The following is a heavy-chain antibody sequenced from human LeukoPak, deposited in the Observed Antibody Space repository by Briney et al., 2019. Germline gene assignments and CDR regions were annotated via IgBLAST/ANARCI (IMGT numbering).Heavy chain of an antibody. CDR2: IYYSGST. J-gene: IGHJ4*02. Sequence: SETLSLTCTVSGGSISSYYWSWIRRPPGKGLEWIGYIYYSGSTNYNPSLKSRVTISVDTSKNQSSLKLSSVTAADTAVYYCARGAYDYVWGGGVWGQGTLVTVSS. D-gene: IGHD3-16*01. CDR3: ARGAYDYVWGGGV. V-gene: IGHV4-59*01. CDR1: GGSISSYY.